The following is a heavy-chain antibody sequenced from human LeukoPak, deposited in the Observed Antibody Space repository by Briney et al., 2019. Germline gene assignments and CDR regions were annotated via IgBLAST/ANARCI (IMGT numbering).Heavy chain of an antibody. J-gene: IGHJ6*02. CDR1: GGSISSYY. CDR2: IYYSGST. V-gene: IGHV4-59*01. Sequence: PSETLSLTCTVSGGSISSYYWSWIRQPPGKGLEWIGYIYYSGSTNYTPSLKSRVTISVDTSKNQFSLKLSSVTAADTAVYYCAREGYYAMDVWGQGTTVTVSS. CDR3: AREGYYAMDV.